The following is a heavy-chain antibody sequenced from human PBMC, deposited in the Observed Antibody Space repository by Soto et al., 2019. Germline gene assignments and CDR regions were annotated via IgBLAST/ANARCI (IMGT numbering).Heavy chain of an antibody. CDR1: GYTFTSYD. J-gene: IGHJ4*02. V-gene: IGHV1-8*01. Sequence: ASVKVSCKASGYTFTSYDINWVRQATGQGLEWMGWMNPNSGNTGYAQKFQGRVTMTRNTSISTAYMELSSLRSEDTAVYYCARLGLLWFGGPYWGQGTLXTVSS. CDR3: ARLGLLWFGGPY. D-gene: IGHD3-10*01. CDR2: MNPNSGNT.